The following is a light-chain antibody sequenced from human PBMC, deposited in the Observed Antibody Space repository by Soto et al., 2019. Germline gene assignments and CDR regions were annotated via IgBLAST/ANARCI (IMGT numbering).Light chain of an antibody. Sequence: QSALTQPPSASGSPGQSVTISCTGSSSDVGGYNYVSWYQQHPGKAPKLMIYDVSKRPSGVPDRFSGSKSGNTASLTVSGLQAADEADYYCSSYAGSNIVVFGGGPKLTVL. J-gene: IGLJ2*01. V-gene: IGLV2-8*01. CDR3: SSYAGSNIVV. CDR1: SSDVGGYNY. CDR2: DVS.